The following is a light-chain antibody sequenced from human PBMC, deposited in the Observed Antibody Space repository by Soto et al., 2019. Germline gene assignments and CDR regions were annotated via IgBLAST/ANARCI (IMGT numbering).Light chain of an antibody. CDR1: QSISNS. CDR3: QQRSNWPRIT. Sequence: DIVLTQSPATLSLSHGERATLSCRASQSISNSLAWYQQKPGQAPRLIINDAFNRATGIPARFSGSGSGTDFTLTISGLEPEDFAVYYCQQRSNWPRITFGQGTRLEI. J-gene: IGKJ5*01. V-gene: IGKV3-11*01. CDR2: DAF.